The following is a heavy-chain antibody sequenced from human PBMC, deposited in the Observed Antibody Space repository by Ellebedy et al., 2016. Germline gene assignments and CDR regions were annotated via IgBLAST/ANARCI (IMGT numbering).Heavy chain of an antibody. CDR3: TTGGRGAATLSYFHSGMDV. D-gene: IGHD1-26*01. J-gene: IGHJ6*02. CDR2: ISISSSHI. V-gene: IGHV3-21*01. Sequence: GESLKISCAASGFTFSSYSMNWVRQAPGKGLEWVSSISISSSHIYNADSVKGRFTISRDNSKNTLYLQMNSLRAEDTAVFYCTTGGRGAATLSYFHSGMDVWGQGTTVTVSS. CDR1: GFTFSSYS.